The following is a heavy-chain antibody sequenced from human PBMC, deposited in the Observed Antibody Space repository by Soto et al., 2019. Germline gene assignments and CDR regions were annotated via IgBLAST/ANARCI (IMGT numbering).Heavy chain of an antibody. Sequence: GGSLRLSCEASGFTFSSYSMNWVRQAPGKGLEYISYISVAGTSIYYAASVKGRFIISRDSAKNSLFLQMDSLRDEDTAVYYCVRDHRFALDVWGLGTTVTVSS. V-gene: IGHV3-48*02. CDR1: GFTFSSYS. CDR3: VRDHRFALDV. J-gene: IGHJ6*02. D-gene: IGHD2-21*01. CDR2: ISVAGTSI.